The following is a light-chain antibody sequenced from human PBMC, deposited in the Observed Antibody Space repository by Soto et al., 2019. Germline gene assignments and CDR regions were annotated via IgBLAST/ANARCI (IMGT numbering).Light chain of an antibody. Sequence: EVVLTQSPATLSLSPGERATLSCTASQSVTTYLAWYQQKPGQAPRLLIYDASTGATGIPARFSGSGSGTDLTLTISSIEPEDFAVYYCQQRSNWPPGVTFGPGTKVDIK. V-gene: IGKV3-11*01. CDR3: QQRSNWPPGVT. CDR1: QSVTTY. J-gene: IGKJ3*01. CDR2: DAS.